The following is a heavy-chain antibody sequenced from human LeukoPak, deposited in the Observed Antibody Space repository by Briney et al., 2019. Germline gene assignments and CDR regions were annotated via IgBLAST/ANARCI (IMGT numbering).Heavy chain of an antibody. CDR3: VSFYETN. Sequence: GGSLRLSCAASGITFSRFWMSWVRQAPGKGLQWVANINQDGSEKHYVDSVKGRFTISRDNAENSLYLQMNNLRTEDTAVYYCVSFYETNWGRGTLVTVSS. CDR2: INQDGSEK. J-gene: IGHJ4*02. V-gene: IGHV3-7*01. D-gene: IGHD2-2*01. CDR1: GITFSRFW.